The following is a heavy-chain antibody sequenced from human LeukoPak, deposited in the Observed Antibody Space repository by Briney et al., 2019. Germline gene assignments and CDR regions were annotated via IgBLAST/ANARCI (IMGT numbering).Heavy chain of an antibody. J-gene: IGHJ4*02. Sequence: PGGSLRLSCATSGFRFDEYNIHWVRQPPGRGLEWVSVIDRDSGGTHYADSVRGRLTISRDNIKKSLNLQMNSLTTEDTAFYYCAKEHNTGWPNLDYWGQGTLVTASS. CDR1: GFRFDEYN. V-gene: IGHV3-43*01. CDR2: IDRDSGGT. D-gene: IGHD6-19*01. CDR3: AKEHNTGWPNLDY.